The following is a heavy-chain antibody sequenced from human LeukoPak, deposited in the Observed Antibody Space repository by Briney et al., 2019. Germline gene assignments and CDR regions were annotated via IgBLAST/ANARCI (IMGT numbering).Heavy chain of an antibody. CDR1: GFTFSSYA. J-gene: IGHJ3*02. Sequence: PGGSLRLSCAASGFTFSSYAMSWVRQAPGKVLEWVSAISGSGGSTYYADSVKGRFTISRDNSKNTLYLQMNSLRAEDTAVYYCAKDRTYYYDSSGPTGRFDAFDIWGQGTMVTVSS. D-gene: IGHD3-22*01. CDR2: ISGSGGST. V-gene: IGHV3-23*01. CDR3: AKDRTYYYDSSGPTGRFDAFDI.